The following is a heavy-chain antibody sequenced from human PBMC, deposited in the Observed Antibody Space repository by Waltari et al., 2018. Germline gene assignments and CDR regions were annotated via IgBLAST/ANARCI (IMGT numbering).Heavy chain of an antibody. J-gene: IGHJ4*02. Sequence: EVQLVASGGGLVQPGGSLRLSCAASGFTFSSYWMSWVRQAPGKGLECVANIKQDGSEKYYVDSVKGRFTISRDNAKNSLYLQMNSLRAEDTAVYYCARDPAGESFDYWGQGTLVTVSS. D-gene: IGHD4-17*01. CDR3: ARDPAGESFDY. V-gene: IGHV3-7*01. CDR1: GFTFSSYW. CDR2: IKQDGSEK.